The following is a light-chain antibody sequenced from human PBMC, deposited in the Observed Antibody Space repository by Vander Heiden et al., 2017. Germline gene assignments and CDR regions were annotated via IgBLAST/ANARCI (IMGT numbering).Light chain of an antibody. V-gene: IGLV3-1*01. CDR1: KLGDKF. J-gene: IGLJ2*01. CDR3: QAWDFTTYVV. CDR2: EDY. Sequence: SYALTQPPSVSASPGQTASIPCSGDKLGDKFVSWYQQKPGQLPLLVIYEDYKRPSGIPERFSASNSGNTATLTIGETQAMDEADYYCQAWDFTTYVVFGGGTKLTVL.